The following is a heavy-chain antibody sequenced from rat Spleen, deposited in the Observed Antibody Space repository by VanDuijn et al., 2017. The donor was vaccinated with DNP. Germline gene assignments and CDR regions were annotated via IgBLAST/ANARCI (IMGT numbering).Heavy chain of an antibody. CDR3: ARVQLGYYALDA. J-gene: IGHJ4*01. D-gene: IGHD5-1*01. V-gene: IGHV5S11*01. Sequence: EVQLVESGGGLVQPGRSLKLSCAASGFTFSNYGMAWVRQAPTKGLEWVASISTGGGNTYYRDPVKGRFTISRDNAKSTLYLQMDSLRSEETATYYCARVQLGYYALDAWGQGTSVTVSS. CDR2: ISTGGGNT. CDR1: GFTFSNYG.